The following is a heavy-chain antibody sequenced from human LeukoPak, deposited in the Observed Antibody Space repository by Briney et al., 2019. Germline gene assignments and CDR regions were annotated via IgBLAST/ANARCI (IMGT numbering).Heavy chain of an antibody. V-gene: IGHV1-18*01. CDR2: ISAYNGNT. Sequence: ASVKVSCKASSYTFTSYGISWVRQAPGQGLEWMGWISAYNGNTNYAQKLQGRVTMTTDTSTSTAYMELRSLRSDDTAVYYCARVEVSYSGYDLVDYWGQGTLVTVSS. D-gene: IGHD5-12*01. CDR1: SYTFTSYG. J-gene: IGHJ4*02. CDR3: ARVEVSYSGYDLVDY.